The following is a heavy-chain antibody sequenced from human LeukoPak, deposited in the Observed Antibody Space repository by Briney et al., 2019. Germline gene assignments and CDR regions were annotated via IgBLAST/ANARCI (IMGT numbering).Heavy chain of an antibody. CDR1: GFTFSSYG. CDR3: ARGNGDVTYYYYYMDV. J-gene: IGHJ6*03. Sequence: GGSLRLSCAASGFTFSSYGMSWVRQAPGKGLEWVSAISGSGGSTYYADSVKGRFTISIDNAKNSLYLQMNSLRAEDTAVYYCARGNGDVTYYYYYMDVWGKGTTVTISS. V-gene: IGHV3-23*01. CDR2: ISGSGGST. D-gene: IGHD4-17*01.